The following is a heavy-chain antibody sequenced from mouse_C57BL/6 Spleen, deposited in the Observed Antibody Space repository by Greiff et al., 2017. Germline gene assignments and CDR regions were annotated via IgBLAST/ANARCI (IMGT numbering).Heavy chain of an antibody. CDR1: GFTFIPYA. CDR2: IRSNSCNCAT. V-gene: IGHV10-3*01. Sequence: GGGLVQPKGSLKLSCAASGFTFIPYAMHWVRQAPGKGLEWVARIRSNSCNCATYYVDSVNDRFTISRDDTQSMLYQQMNNLKTVDTAMYYCVKDALYYGCSAAMDYWGQGTSVTVSA. D-gene: IGHD1-1*01. J-gene: IGHJ4*01. CDR3: VKDALYYGCSAAMDY.